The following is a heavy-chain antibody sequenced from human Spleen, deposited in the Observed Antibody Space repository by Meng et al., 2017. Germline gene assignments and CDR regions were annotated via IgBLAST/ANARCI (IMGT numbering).Heavy chain of an antibody. CDR1: GYTFAAYW. CDR2: INTNTGNP. V-gene: IGHV7-4-1*02. Sequence: QVQLMQSGPEVKKPGASVKVSCKASGYTFAAYWIQWVRQAPGQGLEWMGRINTNTGNPTYAQGFTRRFVFSLDTSVSTAYLQITSLKADDTAVYYCATEAVAYTINYWGQGTLVTVSS. J-gene: IGHJ4*02. CDR3: ATEAVAYTINY. D-gene: IGHD6-19*01.